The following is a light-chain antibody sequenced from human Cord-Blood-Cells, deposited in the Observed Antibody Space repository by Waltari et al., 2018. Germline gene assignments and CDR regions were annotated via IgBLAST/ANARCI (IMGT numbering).Light chain of an antibody. CDR1: QSISSY. CDR2: AAS. Sequence: DIQMPQSPSSLSASLGDTVSITCLASQSISSYLNWYQQKPGKAPKPLIYAASSLQSGVPSRFSGNGYGTDLTLTISSLQPEDFATYYCQQSYSTHTFGQGTKLEIK. V-gene: IGKV1-39*01. CDR3: QQSYSTHT. J-gene: IGKJ2*01.